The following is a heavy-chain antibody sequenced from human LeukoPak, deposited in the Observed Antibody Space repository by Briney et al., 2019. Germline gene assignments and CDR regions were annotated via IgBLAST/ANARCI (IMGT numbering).Heavy chain of an antibody. D-gene: IGHD3-3*01. Sequence: PSETLSLTCTVSGGSISSGGYYWSWIRQHPGKGLEWIGYIYYSGSTYYNPSLKSRVTISVDTSKNQFSLKLSSVIAADTAVYYCARGEPADFWSGYYTALSGMDVWGQGTTVTVSS. V-gene: IGHV4-31*03. CDR3: ARGEPADFWSGYYTALSGMDV. J-gene: IGHJ6*02. CDR1: GGSISSGGYY. CDR2: IYYSGST.